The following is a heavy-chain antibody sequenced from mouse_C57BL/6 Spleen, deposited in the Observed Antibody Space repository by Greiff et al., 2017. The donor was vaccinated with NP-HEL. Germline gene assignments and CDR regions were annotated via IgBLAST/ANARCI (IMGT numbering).Heavy chain of an antibody. J-gene: IGHJ3*01. CDR1: GFTFSSYA. V-gene: IGHV5-4*01. CDR3: ARDGCIEGFAY. Sequence: EVKVVESGGGLVKPGGSLKLSCAASGFTFSSYAMSWVRQTPEKRLEWVATISDGGSYTYYPDNVKGRFTISRDNAKNNLYLQMSHLKSEDTAMYYCARDGCIEGFAYWGQRTLVTVSA. D-gene: IGHD2-12*01. CDR2: ISDGGSYT.